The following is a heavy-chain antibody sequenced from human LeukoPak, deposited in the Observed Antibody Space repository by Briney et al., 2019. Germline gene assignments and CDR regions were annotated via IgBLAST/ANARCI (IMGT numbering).Heavy chain of an antibody. CDR3: ARRLPFYGMDV. CDR2: ITISGDTI. J-gene: IGHJ6*02. Sequence: PGGSLSLSCAASGFTVSSYGWNWVRQGPGKGLEWVSSITISGDTILYADSVKGRFTMSIDNAKNSLYLQVNSLRAEDTAVYYCARRLPFYGMDVWGQGTTVTVSS. CDR1: GFTVSSYG. D-gene: IGHD2-21*01. V-gene: IGHV3-48*03.